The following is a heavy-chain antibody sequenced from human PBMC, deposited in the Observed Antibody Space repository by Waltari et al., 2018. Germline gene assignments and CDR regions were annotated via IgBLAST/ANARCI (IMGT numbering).Heavy chain of an antibody. V-gene: IGHV3-7*01. J-gene: IGHJ4*02. Sequence: EVRLVESGGGLVQPGGSLRLSCATSGFGFSGYWMRGVRQAPGKGREWVAHIKQGGREKFYVDSVKVRFTISRDDADNSLFLQMDSLRADDTAVYYCARGGKDGSWDYWGQGTLVPVSP. CDR3: ARGGKDGSWDY. CDR1: GFGFSGYW. CDR2: IKQGGREK. D-gene: IGHD3-10*01.